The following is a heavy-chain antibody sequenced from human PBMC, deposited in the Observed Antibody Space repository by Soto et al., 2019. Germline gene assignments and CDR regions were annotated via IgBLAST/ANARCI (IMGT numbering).Heavy chain of an antibody. D-gene: IGHD2-21*02. CDR2: ISYDGSNK. CDR3: ASVVVVTAILRPHFDY. CDR1: GFTFSSYG. J-gene: IGHJ4*02. Sequence: LRRSCAASGFTFSSYGMHWVRQAPGKGLEWVAVISYDGSNKYYADSVKGRFTISRDNSKNTLYLQMNSLRAEDTAVYYCASVVVVTAILRPHFDYWGQGPLVTVSS. V-gene: IGHV3-30*03.